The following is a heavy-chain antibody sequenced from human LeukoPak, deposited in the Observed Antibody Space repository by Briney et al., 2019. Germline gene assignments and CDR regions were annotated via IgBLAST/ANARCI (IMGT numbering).Heavy chain of an antibody. Sequence: PGGSLRLLCAPSGFPFRTYALHWVRQAPTKGLEWVAAISYDGNTKYYADSVKGRFIISRDNSKNTLYLQMNSLRAEDTAVYYCARDAAEHYFDYWGQGTLVTVSS. J-gene: IGHJ4*02. CDR3: ARDAAEHYFDY. V-gene: IGHV3-30-3*01. CDR1: GFPFRTYA. D-gene: IGHD1-26*01. CDR2: ISYDGNTK.